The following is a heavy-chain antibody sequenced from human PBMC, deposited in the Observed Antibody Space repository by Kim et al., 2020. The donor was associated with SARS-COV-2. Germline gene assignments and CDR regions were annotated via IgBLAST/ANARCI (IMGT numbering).Heavy chain of an antibody. V-gene: IGHV3-48*02. J-gene: IGHJ4*02. Sequence: YADSVKGRFAKSRDNAKNSLYLQMNSLRDEDTAVYYWARSGGYYKAGMDYWGQGTLVTVSS. D-gene: IGHD3-10*01. CDR3: ARSGGYYKAGMDY.